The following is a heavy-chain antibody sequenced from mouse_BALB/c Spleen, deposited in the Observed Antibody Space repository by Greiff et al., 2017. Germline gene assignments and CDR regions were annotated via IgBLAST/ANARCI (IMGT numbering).Heavy chain of an antibody. CDR1: GYTFTSYT. CDR3: ARANWEAWYFDV. Sequence: QVQLQQSAAELARPGASVKMSCKASGYTFTSYTMHWVKQRPGQGLEWIGYINPSSGYTEYNQKFKDKTTLTADKSSSTAYMQLSSLTSEDSAVYYCARANWEAWYFDVWGAGTTVTVSS. CDR2: INPSSGYT. V-gene: IGHV1-4*02. J-gene: IGHJ1*01. D-gene: IGHD4-1*01.